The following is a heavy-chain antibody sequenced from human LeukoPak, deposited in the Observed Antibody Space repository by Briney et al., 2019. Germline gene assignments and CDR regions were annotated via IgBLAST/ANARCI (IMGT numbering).Heavy chain of an antibody. CDR2: IYSGGST. D-gene: IGHD3-3*01. CDR3: AANDFWSGYYSY. J-gene: IGHJ4*02. V-gene: IGHV3-53*01. Sequence: GGSLRLSCAASGFTVSSNYMSWVRQAPGKGLEWVSVIYSGGSTYYADSVKGRFTISRDNSKNTLYLQMNSLRAEDTAVYYCAANDFWSGYYSYWGQGTLVIVSS. CDR1: GFTVSSNY.